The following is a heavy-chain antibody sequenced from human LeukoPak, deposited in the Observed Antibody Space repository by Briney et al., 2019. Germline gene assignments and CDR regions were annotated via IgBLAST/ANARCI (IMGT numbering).Heavy chain of an antibody. Sequence: GGSLRLSCAASGFTFSSYAMSWVRQAPGKGLEWVSAISGSGGSTYYADSVKGRFTISGDNAKNTQYLQMNSLRGEDTAVYYCARSGRGDAFDIWGQGTMVTVSS. CDR3: ARSGRGDAFDI. D-gene: IGHD1-26*01. CDR2: ISGSGGST. J-gene: IGHJ3*02. CDR1: GFTFSSYA. V-gene: IGHV3-23*01.